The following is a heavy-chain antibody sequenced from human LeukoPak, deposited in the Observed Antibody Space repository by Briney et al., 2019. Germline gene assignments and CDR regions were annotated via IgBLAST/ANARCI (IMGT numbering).Heavy chain of an antibody. CDR1: GGSISSYY. Sequence: SQTLSLTCTVSGGSISSYYWNWIRQPAGKGPDWIGRIYSSRSTNHHPPLNSRLTMSVGTSKNQFSLQLSLVTAAYTAVYYCARDPSSFGGRFDPWGQGTLVAVSS. CDR2: IYSSRST. D-gene: IGHD3-10*01. J-gene: IGHJ5*02. V-gene: IGHV4-4*07. CDR3: ARDPSSFGGRFDP.